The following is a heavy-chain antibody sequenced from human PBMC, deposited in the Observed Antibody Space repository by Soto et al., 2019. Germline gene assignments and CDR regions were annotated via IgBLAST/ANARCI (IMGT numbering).Heavy chain of an antibody. CDR2: THHSGNT. CDR3: SRGGDYGSGESTFWGFDI. CDR1: GASISSSQW. Sequence: QVQLQESGPGLVIPSGTLSLTCAVSGASISSSQWWTWVRQPPGKGLEWIGETHHSGNTHYNPSLKGRLTISLDKSNNQISLKLISVTAADSAVYYCSRGGDYGSGESTFWGFDIWGQGTMVIVSS. J-gene: IGHJ3*02. V-gene: IGHV4-4*02. D-gene: IGHD3-10*01.